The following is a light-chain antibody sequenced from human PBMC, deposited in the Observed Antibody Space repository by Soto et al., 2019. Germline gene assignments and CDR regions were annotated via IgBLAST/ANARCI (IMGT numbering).Light chain of an antibody. CDR1: QSITRF. J-gene: IGKJ5*01. CDR3: QQNYSPPPIT. Sequence: DIQMTQSQSSLPASVGDRVTITCRASQSITRFLNWYQQKPGKAPKLLIYAAPSVQSGVPSRFSGSGSGTDFTLTISSLQPEDFATYYCQQNYSPPPITFGQGTRLEIK. CDR2: AAP. V-gene: IGKV1-39*01.